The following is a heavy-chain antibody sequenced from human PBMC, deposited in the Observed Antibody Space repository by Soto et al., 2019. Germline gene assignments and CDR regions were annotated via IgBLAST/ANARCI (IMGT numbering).Heavy chain of an antibody. CDR2: IYHSGST. Sequence: PSETLSLTCTVSGGSVTSGSYYWSWIRQPPGKGLEWIGYIYHSGSTYYNPSLKSRVTISVDRSKNQFSLKLSSVTAADTAVYYCARGRDYDFWSGPRWFDPWGQGTLVTVSS. CDR3: ARGRDYDFWSGPRWFDP. J-gene: IGHJ5*02. CDR1: GGSVTSGSYY. D-gene: IGHD3-3*01. V-gene: IGHV4-61*01.